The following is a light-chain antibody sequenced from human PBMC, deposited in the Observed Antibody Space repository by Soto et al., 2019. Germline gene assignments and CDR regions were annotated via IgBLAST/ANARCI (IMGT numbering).Light chain of an antibody. J-gene: IGKJ1*01. CDR1: QRIFSY. V-gene: IGKV1-39*01. CDR2: AAS. Sequence: DIQMTQSPSSLSASVGDRVTITCRASQRIFSYLNWFQQKPGKAPKLLIYAASSLQSGVPSRFSGSGSGTDFTLTISSLQPEDFATYYCQQSYSTPWTFGQGTKVEI. CDR3: QQSYSTPWT.